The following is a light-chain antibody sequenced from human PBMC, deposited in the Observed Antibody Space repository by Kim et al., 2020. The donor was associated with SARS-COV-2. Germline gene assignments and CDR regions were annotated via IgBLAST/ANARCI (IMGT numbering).Light chain of an antibody. Sequence: QSVLTQPPSVSATPGQKVTISCSGSRSNIGNNFVSWYQHLPGTAPKLLIYDNNKRPSGIPDRFSGSKSGTSATLGITGLQTGDEADYYCATWDGGLTAAVFGGGTQLTVL. CDR1: RSNIGNNF. CDR2: DNN. CDR3: ATWDGGLTAAV. V-gene: IGLV1-51*01. J-gene: IGLJ3*02.